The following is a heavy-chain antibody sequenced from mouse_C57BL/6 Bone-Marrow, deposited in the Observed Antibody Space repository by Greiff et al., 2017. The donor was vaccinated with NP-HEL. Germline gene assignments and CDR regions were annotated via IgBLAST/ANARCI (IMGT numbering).Heavy chain of an antibody. Sequence: EVKLQESGAELVRPGASVKLSCTASGFNIKDDYMHWVKQRPEQGLEWIGWIDPENGDTEYASKFQGKATITADTSSNTAYLQLSSLTSEDTAVYYCTTGGYYAFYAMDYWGQGTSVTVSS. CDR2: IDPENGDT. V-gene: IGHV14-4*01. CDR3: TTGGYYAFYAMDY. J-gene: IGHJ4*01. CDR1: GFNIKDDY. D-gene: IGHD1-1*02.